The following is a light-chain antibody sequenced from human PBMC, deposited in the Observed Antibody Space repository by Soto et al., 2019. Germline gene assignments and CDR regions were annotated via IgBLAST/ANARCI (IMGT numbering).Light chain of an antibody. V-gene: IGKV3-15*01. J-gene: IGKJ1*01. CDR1: QSVRSN. CDR2: DAS. CDR3: QPYDNWPRT. Sequence: EKVMTQSPATLSVSPGERATLSCRASQSVRSNLAWYQQKPGQPPRLLIYDASTRATGIPSRFSGSGSGTEFTLTISSLKSEDFAVYYCQPYDNWPRTFGQGTKVDIK.